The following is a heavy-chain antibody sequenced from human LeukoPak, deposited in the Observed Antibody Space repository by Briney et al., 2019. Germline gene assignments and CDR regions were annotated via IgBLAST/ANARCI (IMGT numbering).Heavy chain of an antibody. V-gene: IGHV3-33*08. Sequence: GGSLRLSCAASGFTFSSYSMNWVRQAPGKGLEWVAVIWYDGSNKYYADSVKGRFTISRDNSKNTLYLQMNSLRAEDTAVYYCARDGENYYGSGIDYWGQGTLVTVSS. CDR2: IWYDGSNK. D-gene: IGHD3-10*01. CDR1: GFTFSSYS. J-gene: IGHJ4*02. CDR3: ARDGENYYGSGIDY.